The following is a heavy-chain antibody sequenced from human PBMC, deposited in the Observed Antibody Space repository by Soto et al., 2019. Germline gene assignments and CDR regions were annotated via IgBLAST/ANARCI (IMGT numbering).Heavy chain of an antibody. D-gene: IGHD3-3*01. CDR2: INPNSGGT. CDR3: AGPYHDFWRGPDYYYGMDL. J-gene: IGHJ6*02. V-gene: IGHV1-2*02. Sequence: ASVKVSCKASGYTFTGYYMHWVRQAPGQGLEWMGWINPNSGGTNYAQKFQGRVTMTRDTSISTAYMELSRLRSDDTAVYYCAGPYHDFWRGPDYYYGMDLWGQGTTATVSS. CDR1: GYTFTGYY.